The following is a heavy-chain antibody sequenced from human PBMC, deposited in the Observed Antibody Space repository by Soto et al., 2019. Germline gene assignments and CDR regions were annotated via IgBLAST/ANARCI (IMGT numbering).Heavy chain of an antibody. CDR2: INPSGSST. D-gene: IGHD2-15*01. Sequence: ASVKVSCKASGYTFSRYYMHWVRQAPGQGLEWMGIINPSGSSTNYAQKLQGRVTMTTDTSTSTAYMELRSLRSDDTAVYYCARGGYCSGGSCYHYYYYGMDVWGQGTTVTVSS. CDR3: ARGGYCSGGSCYHYYYYGMDV. V-gene: IGHV1-46*01. J-gene: IGHJ6*02. CDR1: GYTFSRYY.